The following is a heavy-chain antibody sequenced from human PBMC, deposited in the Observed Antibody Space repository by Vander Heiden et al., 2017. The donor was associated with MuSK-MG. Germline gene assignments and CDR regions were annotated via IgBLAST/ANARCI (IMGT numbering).Heavy chain of an antibody. Sequence: EVQLVESGGGLVQPGGSLSLSCAASGFMFSSYWMSWVRQAPGKGLEWVANIKQDGSEKYYVDSVKGRFTISRDNAKNSLDLQMNSLRAEDTAVYYCASEGRRGMVRGVYGYWGQGTLVTVSS. CDR3: ASEGRRGMVRGVYGY. CDR2: IKQDGSEK. CDR1: GFMFSSYW. J-gene: IGHJ4*02. V-gene: IGHV3-7*01. D-gene: IGHD3-10*01.